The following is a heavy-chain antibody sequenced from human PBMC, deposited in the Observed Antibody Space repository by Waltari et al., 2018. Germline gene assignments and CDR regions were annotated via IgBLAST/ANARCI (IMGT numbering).Heavy chain of an antibody. Sequence: QVQLVESGGGVVQPGRSLRLSCAASGFTFSSYGMHWVRQAPGKGLEWVAVIWYDGSNKYYADSVKGRFTISRDNSKNTLYLQMNSLRAEDTAVYYCARDSNGYNQGPFDYWGQGTLVTVSS. CDR3: ARDSNGYNQGPFDY. V-gene: IGHV3-33*01. J-gene: IGHJ4*02. D-gene: IGHD6-19*01. CDR1: GFTFSSYG. CDR2: IWYDGSNK.